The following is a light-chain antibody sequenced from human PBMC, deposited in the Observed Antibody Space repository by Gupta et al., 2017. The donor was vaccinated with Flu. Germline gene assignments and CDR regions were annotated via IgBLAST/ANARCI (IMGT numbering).Light chain of an antibody. CDR1: NMNY. J-gene: IGKJ1*01. V-gene: IGKV4-1*01. CDR3: QKYYSTTWT. Sequence: DIVMTQSPDSVAVSLGERATINCNNMNYLAWYQQKAGQTPKVLIYWASTRESGVPDRFTGSGSGTDFSLTIRSLQAEDVAVYYCQKYYSTTWTFGPGTKVEI. CDR2: WAS.